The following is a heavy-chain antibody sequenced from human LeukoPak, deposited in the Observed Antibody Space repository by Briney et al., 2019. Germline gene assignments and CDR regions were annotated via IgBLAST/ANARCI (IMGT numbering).Heavy chain of an antibody. CDR1: GYTFTSYY. CDR3: ATLWGKNYYMDV. J-gene: IGHJ6*03. Sequence: ASVKVSCKASGYTFTSYYMHWVRQAPGQGLEWMGIINPSGGSTSYAQKFQGRVTMTRDTSTSTVYMELSSLRSEDTAVYYCATLWGKNYYMDVWGKGTTVTVSS. D-gene: IGHD7-27*01. V-gene: IGHV1-46*01. CDR2: INPSGGST.